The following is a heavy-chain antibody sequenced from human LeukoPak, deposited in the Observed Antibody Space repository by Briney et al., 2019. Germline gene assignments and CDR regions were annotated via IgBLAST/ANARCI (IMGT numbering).Heavy chain of an antibody. V-gene: IGHV4-59*12. CDR3: AREYGYPTY. Sequence: SETLSLTCTVSGGSISSYYWSWIRQPPGKGLEWIGYIYYSGSTNYNPSLKSRVTISVDTSKNQFSLKLSSVTAADTAVYYCAREYGYPTYWGQGTLVTVSS. D-gene: IGHD3-16*02. CDR1: GGSISSYY. J-gene: IGHJ4*02. CDR2: IYYSGST.